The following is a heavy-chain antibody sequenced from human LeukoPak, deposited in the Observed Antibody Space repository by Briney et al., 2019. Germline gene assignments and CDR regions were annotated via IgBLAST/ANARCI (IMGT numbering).Heavy chain of an antibody. D-gene: IGHD3-9*01. CDR1: GGSFSGYY. Sequence: PSETLSLTCAAYGGSFSGYYWSWIRQPPGKGLEWIGEINHSGNTNYNPSLKSRVTISVDTSKNQFSLKLSSVTAADTAVYYCARRVLRYFDWGPEDYWGQGTLVTVSS. J-gene: IGHJ4*02. CDR3: ARRVLRYFDWGPEDY. CDR2: INHSGNT. V-gene: IGHV4-34*01.